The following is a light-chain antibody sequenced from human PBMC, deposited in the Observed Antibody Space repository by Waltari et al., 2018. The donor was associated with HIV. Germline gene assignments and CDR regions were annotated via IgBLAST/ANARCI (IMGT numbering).Light chain of an antibody. Sequence: QSVLTQPPSVSAAPGQKVTIPCSGSSSNIGNNYVSWYQQFPGTAPNLLIYDPKERPFEIADRFSGSKSGTSATLGITGLQTADEADYYCGTWDSSLSVVVFGGGTKVTVL. V-gene: IGLV1-51*02. CDR2: DPK. CDR3: GTWDSSLSVVV. CDR1: SSNIGNNY. J-gene: IGLJ2*01.